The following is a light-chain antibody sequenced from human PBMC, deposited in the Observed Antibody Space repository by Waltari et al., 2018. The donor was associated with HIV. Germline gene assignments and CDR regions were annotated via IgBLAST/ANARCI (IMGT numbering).Light chain of an antibody. V-gene: IGKV3-11*01. CDR3: QQRSNWPPT. J-gene: IGKJ1*01. CDR2: DAS. Sequence: DIVLTQSPATLSLSPGASANLSGRASQSVSSYLAWTQQQPGQAPRLLIYDASNRATGIPARFSGSGSGTDFTLTISSLEPEDFAVYYCQQRSNWPPTFGQGTKVEIK. CDR1: QSVSSY.